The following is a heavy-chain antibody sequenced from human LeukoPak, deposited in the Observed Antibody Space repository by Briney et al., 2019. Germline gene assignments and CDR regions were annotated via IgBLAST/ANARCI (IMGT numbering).Heavy chain of an antibody. CDR1: GFTFSSYG. CDR2: IWHDGSNK. Sequence: PGGSLRLSCAASGFTFSSYGMHWVRQAPGKGLEWVAVIWHDGSNKYYADSVKGRFTISRDNSKNTLYLQMNSLRTEDTAVYYCARDSYYDSSGYNWFDPWGQGTLVTVSS. D-gene: IGHD3-22*01. CDR3: ARDSYYDSSGYNWFDP. V-gene: IGHV3-33*01. J-gene: IGHJ5*02.